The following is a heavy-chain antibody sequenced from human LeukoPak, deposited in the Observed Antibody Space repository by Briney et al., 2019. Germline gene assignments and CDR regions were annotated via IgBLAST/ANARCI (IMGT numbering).Heavy chain of an antibody. CDR2: IYPGDSDT. Sequence: GEPLKISCKGSGYSFTSYWIGWVRQMPGKGLEWMGIIYPGDSDTRYSPSFQGQVTISADKSISTAYLQWSSLKASDTAMYYCARSAVVRNDAFDIWGQGTMVTVSS. J-gene: IGHJ3*02. CDR3: ARSAVVRNDAFDI. V-gene: IGHV5-51*01. CDR1: GYSFTSYW. D-gene: IGHD3-10*01.